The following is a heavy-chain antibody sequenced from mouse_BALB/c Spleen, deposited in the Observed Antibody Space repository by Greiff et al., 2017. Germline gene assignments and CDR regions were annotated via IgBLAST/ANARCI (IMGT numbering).Heavy chain of an antibody. Sequence: EVQGVESGGGLVKPGGSLKLSCAASGFTFSSYAMSWVRQTPEKRLEWVASISSGGSTYYPDSVKGRFTISRDNARNILYLQMSSLRSEDTAMYYCARKLRLLYYFDYWGQGTTLTVSS. J-gene: IGHJ2*01. D-gene: IGHD1-2*01. V-gene: IGHV5-6-5*01. CDR1: GFTFSSYA. CDR3: ARKLRLLYYFDY. CDR2: ISSGGST.